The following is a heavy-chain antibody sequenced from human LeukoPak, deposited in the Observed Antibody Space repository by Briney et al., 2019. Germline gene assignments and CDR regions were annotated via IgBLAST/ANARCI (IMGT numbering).Heavy chain of an antibody. Sequence: SETLSLTCTVSGGSISSYYWIWVRQPAGKGLEWIGRIYASGNTNYNPSLKGRVTMTVDTSKNQFSLNLSSVTAADTAVYYCARGRGSSWYYFDSWGQGTLVTVSS. V-gene: IGHV4-4*07. J-gene: IGHJ4*02. CDR3: ARGRGSSWYYFDS. CDR1: GGSISSYY. CDR2: IYASGNT. D-gene: IGHD6-13*01.